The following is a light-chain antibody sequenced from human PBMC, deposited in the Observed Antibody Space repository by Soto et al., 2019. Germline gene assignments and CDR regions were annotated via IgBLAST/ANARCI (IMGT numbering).Light chain of an antibody. J-gene: IGKJ4*01. CDR2: AAS. CDR1: QGISSN. CDR3: QQLHSYPLT. V-gene: IGKV1-9*01. Sequence: IQLTQSPSSLSASVGDRVTITCRASQGISSNLAWYQQKPGNVPKLLIYAASTLQSGVPSRFSGSGSGTDFTLTINSLQPEDFANYCCQQLHSYPLTFGGGTRVEIK.